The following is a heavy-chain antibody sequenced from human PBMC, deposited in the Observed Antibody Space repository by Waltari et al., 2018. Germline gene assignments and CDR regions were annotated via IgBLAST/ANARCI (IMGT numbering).Heavy chain of an antibody. Sequence: QGQLVQSGGEVKKPGGSGKVSCKGSGKTLTELSIHRVRQAPGKGLEWMGGFDPEDGETIYAQKFQGRVTMTEDTSTDTAYMELSSLRSEDTAVYYCATDRGRNFDYWGQGTLVTVSS. CDR1: GKTLTELS. CDR2: FDPEDGET. CDR3: ATDRGRNFDY. V-gene: IGHV1-24*01. J-gene: IGHJ4*02. D-gene: IGHD3-16*01.